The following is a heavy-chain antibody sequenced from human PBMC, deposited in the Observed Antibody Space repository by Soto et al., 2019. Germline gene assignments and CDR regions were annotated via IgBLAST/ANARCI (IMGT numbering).Heavy chain of an antibody. CDR1: RFSFSTSI. V-gene: IGHV3-21*02. Sequence: EVLLVESGGGLVKPGGSLRLSCVASRFSFSTSIMHWVRQAPGKGLEWIATISSTSSNVYYAGSVKGRFSISRDNPKNSLFLQMNSLRADDMAVYYCARGIASTSLVTFDVWGQGTMVTVS. J-gene: IGHJ3*01. D-gene: IGHD1-1*01. CDR2: ISSTSSNV. CDR3: ARGIASTSLVTFDV.